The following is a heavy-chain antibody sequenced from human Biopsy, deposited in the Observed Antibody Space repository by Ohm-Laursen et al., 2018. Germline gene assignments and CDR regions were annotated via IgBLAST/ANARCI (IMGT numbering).Heavy chain of an antibody. D-gene: IGHD2-15*01. CDR1: GKTFSDYY. V-gene: IGHV4-34*08. J-gene: IGHJ4*02. CDR3: GNEVHGRDY. Sequence: GTLSLTCEVYGKTFSDYYWSWIRQPPGKGLEWIGQINQSGRTNYNPSLKSRVNISADKSNNQSSLKLTSVTSADTAVYFCGNEVHGRDYWGLGALVTVSS. CDR2: INQSGRT.